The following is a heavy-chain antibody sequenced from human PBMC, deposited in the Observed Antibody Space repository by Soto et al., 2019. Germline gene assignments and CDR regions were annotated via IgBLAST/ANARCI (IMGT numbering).Heavy chain of an antibody. V-gene: IGHV1-18*01. Sequence: ASVKVSCKGSGYTFTSYGITWVRQAPGRGLEWMGWIGAHNGNTDYAQKLQGRVTVTRDTSTSTAYMELRSLRSDDTAVYYCARGRYGDYWGQGALVTVSS. CDR2: IGAHNGNT. CDR3: ARGRYGDY. CDR1: GYTFTSYG. D-gene: IGHD1-1*01. J-gene: IGHJ4*02.